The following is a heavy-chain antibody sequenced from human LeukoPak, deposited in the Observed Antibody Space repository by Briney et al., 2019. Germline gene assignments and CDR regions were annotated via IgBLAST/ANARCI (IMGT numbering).Heavy chain of an antibody. Sequence: GGSLRLSCAASGFTFSSYAMSWVRQAPGKGLEWVSAISGSGGSTYYADSVKGRFTISRDNSKNTLYLQMNSLRAEDTAVYYCARVVLIAAAGMIFDYWGQGTLVTVSS. CDR3: ARVVLIAAAGMIFDY. CDR1: GFTFSSYA. V-gene: IGHV3-23*01. CDR2: ISGSGGST. J-gene: IGHJ4*02. D-gene: IGHD6-13*01.